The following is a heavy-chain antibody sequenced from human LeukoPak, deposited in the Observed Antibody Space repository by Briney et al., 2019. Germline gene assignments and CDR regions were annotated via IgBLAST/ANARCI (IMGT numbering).Heavy chain of an antibody. CDR1: GDSISSNNW. V-gene: IGHV4-4*02. D-gene: IGHD3-3*01. CDR3: ASPVKYYDTWSGYPPFDY. Sequence: PSGTLSLTCAVSGDSISSNNWWSWVRQPPGQGLEWIAEIYRSGSTNYNPSLESRITLSVDKSNNQFSLNLRSVTAADTAVYYCASPVKYYDTWSGYPPFDYWGQGTLVTVSS. CDR2: IYRSGST. J-gene: IGHJ4*02.